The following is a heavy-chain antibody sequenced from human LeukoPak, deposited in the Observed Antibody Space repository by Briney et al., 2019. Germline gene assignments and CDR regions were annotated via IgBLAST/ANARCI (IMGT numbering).Heavy chain of an antibody. V-gene: IGHV4-34*01. D-gene: IGHD2-15*01. CDR1: GGSFSGYY. CDR3: ARGRRPRYCSGGSCKLKLYYYMDV. Sequence: SETLSLTCAVYGGSFSGYYWSWIRQPPGKGLEWIGEINHSGSTNYNPSLKSRVTISVDTSKNQFSLKLSSVTAADTAVYYCARGRRPRYCSGGSCKLKLYYYMDVWGKGTTVTVS. CDR2: INHSGST. J-gene: IGHJ6*03.